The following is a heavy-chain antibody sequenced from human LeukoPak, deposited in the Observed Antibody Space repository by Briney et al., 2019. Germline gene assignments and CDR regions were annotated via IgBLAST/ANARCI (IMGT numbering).Heavy chain of an antibody. CDR1: GFTFSSYG. CDR3: ARGVWNGYWYYFDS. D-gene: IGHD3-3*01. CDR2: IWHDGRNE. V-gene: IGHV3-33*01. Sequence: GGSLRLSCAASGFTFSSYGMHWVRQAPGKGPEWVALIWHDGRNEYYADSVKGRFTISRDNSKNTLYLQMISLRAEDTAVYYCARGVWNGYWYYFDSWGQGTLVTVSS. J-gene: IGHJ4*02.